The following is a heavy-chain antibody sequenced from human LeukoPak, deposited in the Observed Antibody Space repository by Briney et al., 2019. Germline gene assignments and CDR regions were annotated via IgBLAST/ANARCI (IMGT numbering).Heavy chain of an antibody. Sequence: GGSLRLSCVASGFNFGSYGIQWVRQAPGKGLEWVAIIWYNGGNEYYEDSVRGRFTVSRDNSKNTAWLQMDSLRVEDTAVYYCARYNSGRGDYWGQGTLVTVSS. CDR2: IWYNGGNE. J-gene: IGHJ4*02. CDR1: GFNFGSYG. D-gene: IGHD1-14*01. CDR3: ARYNSGRGDY. V-gene: IGHV3-33*01.